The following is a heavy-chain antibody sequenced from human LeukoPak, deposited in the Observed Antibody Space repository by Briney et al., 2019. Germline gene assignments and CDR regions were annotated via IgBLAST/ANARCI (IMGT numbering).Heavy chain of an antibody. CDR3: AKAARSSVAGLFFDL. V-gene: IGHV3-23*01. J-gene: IGHJ2*01. CDR2: ITGSGRST. CDR1: GFTFNNAW. D-gene: IGHD6-19*01. Sequence: GGSLRLSCAASGFTFNNAWMSWVRQAPGKGLEWVSGITGSGRSTYYADSVKGRFTISRDNSKNTLYLQMNNLRAEDTAVYYCAKAARSSVAGLFFDLWGRGTLVTVSS.